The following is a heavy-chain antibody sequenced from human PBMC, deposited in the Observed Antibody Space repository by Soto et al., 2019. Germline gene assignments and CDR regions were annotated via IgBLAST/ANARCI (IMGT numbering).Heavy chain of an antibody. CDR2: INSDGSHT. Sequence: EVQLVESGGGLVQPGGSLRLSCAASGLSFNIYWMHWVRQVPGKGLVWLARINSDGSHTIYVDSVKGRFTISRDNAKNSVFLQMDSLRDEDTGVYYCAGGMAGLDVWRQGTTVTVSS. J-gene: IGHJ6*02. V-gene: IGHV3-74*01. CDR3: AGGMAGLDV. CDR1: GLSFNIYW.